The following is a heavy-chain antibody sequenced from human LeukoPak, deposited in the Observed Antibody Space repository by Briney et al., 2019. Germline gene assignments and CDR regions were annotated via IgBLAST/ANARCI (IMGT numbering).Heavy chain of an antibody. V-gene: IGHV4-39*01. CDR1: GGSISSSSYY. CDR2: IYYSGST. D-gene: IGHD3-22*01. Sequence: SETLSLTCTVSGGSISSSSYYWGWIRQPPGKGLEWIGSIYYSGSTYYNPSLKSRVTISVDTSKNQFSLKLSSVTAADTAVYYCARLHYYDSSGYHYYFDYWGQGTLVTVSS. CDR3: ARLHYYDSSGYHYYFDY. J-gene: IGHJ4*02.